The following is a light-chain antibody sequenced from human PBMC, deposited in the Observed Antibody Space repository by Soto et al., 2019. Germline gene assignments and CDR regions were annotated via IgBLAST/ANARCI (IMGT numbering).Light chain of an antibody. CDR1: QSVSRY. CDR3: HQRDNGGT. J-gene: IGKJ3*01. V-gene: IGKV3-11*01. Sequence: EVVLTQSPATLSLSPGERATLSCRASQSVSRYLAWYQQKPGQAPRLLIYDASNRATGIPARFSGSGSGTDFTLTISSLEPEDFAVYYCHQRDNGGTFGPGTKVEIK. CDR2: DAS.